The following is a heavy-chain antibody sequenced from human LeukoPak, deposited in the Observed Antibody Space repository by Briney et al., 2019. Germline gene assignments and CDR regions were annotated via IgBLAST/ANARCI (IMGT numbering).Heavy chain of an antibody. V-gene: IGHV3-23*01. D-gene: IGHD2-2*01. Sequence: GGSLRLSCAASGFNFSSYAMGWVRQAPGKGLDWVSAISGSGGNTYYPDSVKGRFTLSRDNSKNTLFLHMSSLRAEDTAVYYCAKGPKIPAPTYYFDYWGQGTLVTVSS. CDR2: ISGSGGNT. CDR1: GFNFSSYA. CDR3: AKGPKIPAPTYYFDY. J-gene: IGHJ4*02.